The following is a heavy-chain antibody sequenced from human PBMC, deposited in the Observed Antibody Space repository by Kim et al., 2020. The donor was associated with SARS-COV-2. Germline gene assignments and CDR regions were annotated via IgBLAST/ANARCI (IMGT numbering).Heavy chain of an antibody. V-gene: IGHV3-30*01. CDR3: ARSGWLRFFDY. J-gene: IGHJ4*02. Sequence: KYYADSVKGRCTISRDNSKNTLYLQMNSLRAEDTAVYYCARSGWLRFFDYWGQGTLVTVSS. CDR2: K. D-gene: IGHD5-12*01.